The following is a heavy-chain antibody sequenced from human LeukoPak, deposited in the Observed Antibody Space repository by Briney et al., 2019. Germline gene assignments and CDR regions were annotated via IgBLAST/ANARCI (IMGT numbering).Heavy chain of an antibody. CDR3: ASIAVAGPLYYYYYMDV. CDR2: ISSSSSTI. V-gene: IGHV3-48*01. J-gene: IGHJ6*03. D-gene: IGHD6-19*01. Sequence: GGSLRLSCAASGFTFSSYSMNWVRQAPGKGLEWVSYISSSSSTIYYADSVKGRFTISRDNAKNSLYLQMNSLRAEDTAVYYCASIAVAGPLYYYYYMDVWGKGTTVTVSS. CDR1: GFTFSSYS.